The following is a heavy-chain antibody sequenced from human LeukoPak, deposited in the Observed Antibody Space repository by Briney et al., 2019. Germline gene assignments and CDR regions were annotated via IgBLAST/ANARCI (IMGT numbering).Heavy chain of an antibody. CDR3: AKDPDSSWYEDWFDP. V-gene: IGHV3-23*01. CDR2: ISGSGGST. CDR1: GFTFSSYA. J-gene: IGHJ5*02. Sequence: GVALRHSCAASGFTFSSYAMSWVRQAPGKGLEWVSAISGSGGSTYYADSVKGRFTISRDNSKNTLYLQMNSLRAEDTAVYYCAKDPDSSWYEDWFDPWGQGTLVTVSS. D-gene: IGHD6-13*01.